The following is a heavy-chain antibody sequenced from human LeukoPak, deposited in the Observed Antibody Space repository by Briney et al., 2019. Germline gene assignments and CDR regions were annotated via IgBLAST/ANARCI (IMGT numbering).Heavy chain of an antibody. D-gene: IGHD3-3*01. J-gene: IGHJ4*02. CDR3: ARSYDFWSGYPYYFDY. CDR2: IYYSGST. CDR1: GGSISSYY. V-gene: IGHV4-59*01. Sequence: PSETLSLTCTVSGGSISSYYWSWIRQLPGKGLEWIGYIYYSGSTNYNPSLKSRVTISVDTSKNQFSLKLSSVTAADTAVYYCARSYDFWSGYPYYFDYWGQGTLVTVSS.